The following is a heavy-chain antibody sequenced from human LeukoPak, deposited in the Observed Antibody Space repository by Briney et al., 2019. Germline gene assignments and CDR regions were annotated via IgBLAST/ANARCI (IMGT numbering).Heavy chain of an antibody. J-gene: IGHJ2*01. CDR1: GGSINSRNYY. CDR2: IYYSGST. V-gene: IGHV4-61*01. CDR3: ARGQVVPAGYFDL. D-gene: IGHD2-2*01. Sequence: SETLSLTCTVSGGSINSRNYYWSWIRQPPGKGLEWIGYIYYSGSTNYNPSLKSRVTISVDTSKNQFSLKLSSVTAADTAVYYCARGQVVPAGYFDLWGRGTLVTVSS.